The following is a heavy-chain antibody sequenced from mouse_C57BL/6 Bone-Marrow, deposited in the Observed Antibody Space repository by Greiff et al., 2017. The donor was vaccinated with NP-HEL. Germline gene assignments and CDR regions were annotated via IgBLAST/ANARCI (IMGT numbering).Heavy chain of an antibody. CDR3: ARSYYYGSYFDY. CDR1: GFTFSDYG. CDR2: ISSGSSPI. D-gene: IGHD1-1*01. Sequence: EVHLVESGGGLVKPGGSLKLSCAASGFTFSDYGMHWVRQAPEKGLEWVAYISSGSSPIYYADTVKGRFTFSRDNAKNTLFLQMTSLRSEDTAMYYCARSYYYGSYFDYWGQGTTLTVSS. V-gene: IGHV5-17*01. J-gene: IGHJ2*01.